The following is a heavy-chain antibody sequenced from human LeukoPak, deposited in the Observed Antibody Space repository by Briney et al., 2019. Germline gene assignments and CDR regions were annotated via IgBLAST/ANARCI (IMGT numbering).Heavy chain of an antibody. Sequence: SETLSLTCTVSGASIGSYFWSWIRQPPGKGLGWIGYIYYGGGTKYNPSFESRITISVDTSKNRISLNLTSVTASDTAIYYYARERGDYDSDNWFDSWGQGTLVTVSS. V-gene: IGHV4-59*01. D-gene: IGHD4-17*01. J-gene: IGHJ5*01. CDR1: GASIGSYF. CDR3: ARERGDYDSDNWFDS. CDR2: IYYGGGT.